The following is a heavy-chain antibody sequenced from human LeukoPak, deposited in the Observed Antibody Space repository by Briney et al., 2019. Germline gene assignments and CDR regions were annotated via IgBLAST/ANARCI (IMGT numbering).Heavy chain of an antibody. CDR2: INHSGST. D-gene: IGHD3-9*01. CDR3: ARGGVLRYFDWSGGPPGSLDY. CDR1: GGSFSGYY. Sequence: PSETLSLTCAVYGGSFSGYYWSWIRQRPGKGLEWIGEINHSGSTNYNPSLKSRVTISVDTSKNQFSLKLSSVTAADTAVYYCARGGVLRYFDWSGGPPGSLDYWGQGTLVTVSS. J-gene: IGHJ4*02. V-gene: IGHV4-34*01.